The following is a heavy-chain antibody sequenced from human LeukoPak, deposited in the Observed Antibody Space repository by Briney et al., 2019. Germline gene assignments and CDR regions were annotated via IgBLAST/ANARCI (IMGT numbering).Heavy chain of an antibody. J-gene: IGHJ6*02. V-gene: IGHV3-66*02. D-gene: IGHD3-3*01. CDR2: IYSGGST. CDR3: ARERGERITIFGVVTGGYYGMDV. Sequence: GGSLRFSCAASGFTVSSNYMSWVRQAGGKGLEWGSVIYSGGSTYYAESVKGRFTISRDNSKNTLYLQMNSLRAEDTAVYYCARERGERITIFGVVTGGYYGMDVWGQGTTVTVSS. CDR1: GFTVSSNY.